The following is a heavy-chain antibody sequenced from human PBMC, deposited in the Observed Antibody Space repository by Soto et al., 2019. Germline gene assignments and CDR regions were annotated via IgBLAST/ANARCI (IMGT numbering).Heavy chain of an antibody. CDR3: ARGIAARAGMDV. Sequence: SETLSLTCAVSGGSISSGGYSWSWIRQPPGKGLEWIGYICHSGSTYYNPSLKSRVTISVDRSKNQFSLKLSSVTAADTAVYYCARGIAARAGMDVWGQGTTVTVSS. CDR2: ICHSGST. D-gene: IGHD6-6*01. V-gene: IGHV4-30-2*01. CDR1: GGSISSGGYS. J-gene: IGHJ6*02.